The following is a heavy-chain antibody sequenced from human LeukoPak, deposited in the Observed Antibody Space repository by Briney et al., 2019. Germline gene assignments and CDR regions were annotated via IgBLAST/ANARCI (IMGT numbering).Heavy chain of an antibody. Sequence: GGSLRLSCAASGFTFSSYWMSWVRQAPGKGLEWVANIKQDGSEKYYVDSVKGQFTISRDNAKNSLYLQMNSLRAEDTAVYYCTKCCGYCSGGNCYSAHPTPYWGQGTLVTVSS. D-gene: IGHD2-15*01. J-gene: IGHJ4*02. CDR1: GFTFSSYW. CDR3: TKCCGYCSGGNCYSAHPTPY. V-gene: IGHV3-7*03. CDR2: IKQDGSEK.